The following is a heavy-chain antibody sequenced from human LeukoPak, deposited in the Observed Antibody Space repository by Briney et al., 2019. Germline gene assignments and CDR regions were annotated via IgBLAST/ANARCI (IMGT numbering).Heavy chain of an antibody. J-gene: IGHJ3*02. CDR1: GYTFTKNY. Sequence: ASVKVSCKASGYTFTKNYMHWVRQAPGQGLEWMGIINPSGGSTRYAEKFQGRVTMTRDTSTSTVYMEVSSLKSEDTAVYYCARELSDSSGYLDIWGQGTMVTVSS. V-gene: IGHV1-46*01. D-gene: IGHD3-22*01. CDR2: INPSGGST. CDR3: ARELSDSSGYLDI.